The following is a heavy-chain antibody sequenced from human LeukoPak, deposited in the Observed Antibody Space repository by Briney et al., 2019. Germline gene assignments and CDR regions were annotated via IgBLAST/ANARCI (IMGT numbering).Heavy chain of an antibody. Sequence: GGSLRLSCAASGFTFSDYYMSWIRQAPGKGLEWVSYISSSSSYTNYADSVKGRFTISRDNAKNSLYLQMNSLRAEDTAVYYCARDRGSYSSSWYVPGYWDQGTLVTVSS. D-gene: IGHD6-13*01. CDR3: ARDRGSYSSSWYVPGY. CDR1: GFTFSDYY. V-gene: IGHV3-11*05. CDR2: ISSSSSYT. J-gene: IGHJ4*02.